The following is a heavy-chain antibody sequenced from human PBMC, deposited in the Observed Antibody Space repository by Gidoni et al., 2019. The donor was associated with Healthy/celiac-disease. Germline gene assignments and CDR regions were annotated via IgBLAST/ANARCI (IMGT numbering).Heavy chain of an antibody. D-gene: IGHD3-9*01. V-gene: IGHV5-51*01. J-gene: IGHJ5*02. Sequence: EVQLVQSGAEVKKPGESLKISCKGSGYSFTSYWIGWVRQMPGKGLEWMGIIYPGDSDTRYSPSFQGQVTISADKSISTAYLQWSSLKASDTAMYYCARQTRYFDWLLHNWFDPWGQGTLVTVSS. CDR1: GYSFTSYW. CDR3: ARQTRYFDWLLHNWFDP. CDR2: IYPGDSDT.